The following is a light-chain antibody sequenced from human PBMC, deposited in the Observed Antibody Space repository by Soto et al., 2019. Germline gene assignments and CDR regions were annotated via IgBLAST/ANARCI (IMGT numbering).Light chain of an antibody. V-gene: IGLV2-14*01. CDR1: SSDIGRYKY. CDR3: SSYTSSRSYVV. J-gene: IGLJ2*01. Sequence: QSVLTQPASVSGSPGQSITISCTGTSSDIGRYKYVSWYQQHPGKAPKLMIYGVTNRPSGVSNRFSGSKSGNTASLTISGLQAEDEADYYCSSYTSSRSYVVFGGGTKLPS. CDR2: GVT.